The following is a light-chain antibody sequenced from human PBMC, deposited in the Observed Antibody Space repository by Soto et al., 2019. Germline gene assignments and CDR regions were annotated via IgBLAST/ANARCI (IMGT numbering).Light chain of an antibody. CDR1: SSDIGNSNY. CDR2: DVN. J-gene: IGLJ1*01. V-gene: IGLV2-14*03. Sequence: QSALTQPASVSGSPGQSITMSCTGTSSDIGNSNYVSWYQQHPGKAPKLMIYDVNNRPSGISNRFSGSKSASTASLTISGLQAEDEADYYCSSYTSSSLLYVFGTGTKLTVL. CDR3: SSYTSSSLLYV.